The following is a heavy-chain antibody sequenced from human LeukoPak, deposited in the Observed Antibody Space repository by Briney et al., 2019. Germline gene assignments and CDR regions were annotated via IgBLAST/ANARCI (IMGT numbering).Heavy chain of an antibody. CDR1: GFTFSSYS. Sequence: PGGSLRLSCAASGFTFSSYSMNWVRQAPGKGLEWVSSISSSSSYIYYADSVKGRFTISRDNAKNSLYLQMNSLRAEDMALYYCAKDMSIVGASGPFDYWGQGTLVTVSS. V-gene: IGHV3-21*04. CDR2: ISSSSSYI. CDR3: AKDMSIVGASGPFDY. J-gene: IGHJ4*02. D-gene: IGHD1-26*01.